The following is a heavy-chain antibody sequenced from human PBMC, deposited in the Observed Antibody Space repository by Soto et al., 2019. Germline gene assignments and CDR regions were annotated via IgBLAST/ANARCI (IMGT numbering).Heavy chain of an antibody. CDR2: IYGDDDK. Sequence: QITLKESGPTLVRPPQTLTLTCTFSGFSLTSGVGVGWIRQPPGKALEWLALIYGDDDKRYSPSLKNRLTITKDTSKNQVVLTMTNVGPVDTATYFCAHIDPEIVTVGGHGGFDYWGQGTLVTVSS. J-gene: IGHJ4*02. CDR1: GFSLTSGVG. CDR3: AHIDPEIVTVGGHGGFDY. V-gene: IGHV2-5*02. D-gene: IGHD5-12*01.